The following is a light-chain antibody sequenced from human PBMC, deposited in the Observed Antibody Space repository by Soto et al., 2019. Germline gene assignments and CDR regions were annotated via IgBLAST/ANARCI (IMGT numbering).Light chain of an antibody. CDR1: QSVSSN. J-gene: IGKJ2*01. Sequence: EIVVTQSPATLSMSPGERATLSCRASQSVSSNLAWYQQKPGQAPRLLIYGASTRATGIPARFSSSGSGTEFTLTISSLQSEDVAVYYCQQYNNWPLYTFGQGTKLEIK. V-gene: IGKV3-15*01. CDR2: GAS. CDR3: QQYNNWPLYT.